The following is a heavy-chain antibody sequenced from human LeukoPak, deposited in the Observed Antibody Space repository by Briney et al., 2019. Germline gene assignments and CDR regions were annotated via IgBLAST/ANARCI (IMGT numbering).Heavy chain of an antibody. D-gene: IGHD1-1*01. V-gene: IGHV5-10-1*01. Sequence: GESLKISCKGSGYSFTSYWISWVRQMPGKGLEWMGRIDPSDSYTNYSPSFQGHVTISADESISTAYLQWSSLKASDTAMYHCARLDDNWNDGYAFDIWGQGTMVTVSS. J-gene: IGHJ3*02. CDR3: ARLDDNWNDGYAFDI. CDR1: GYSFTSYW. CDR2: IDPSDSYT.